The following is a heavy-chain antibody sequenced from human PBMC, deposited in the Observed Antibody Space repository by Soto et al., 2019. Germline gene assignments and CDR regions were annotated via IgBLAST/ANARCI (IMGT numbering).Heavy chain of an antibody. J-gene: IGHJ4*02. D-gene: IGHD1-26*01. CDR3: ARDEGGSYYFDYFVY. CDR1: GYTFTSYG. Sequence: GASVKVSCKASGYTFTSYGISWVRQAPGQGLEWMGWISAYNGNTNYAQKLQGRVTMTTDTSTSTAYMELRSLRSDDTAVYYCARDEGGSYYFDYFVYWGQGTLVTVSS. V-gene: IGHV1-18*01. CDR2: ISAYNGNT.